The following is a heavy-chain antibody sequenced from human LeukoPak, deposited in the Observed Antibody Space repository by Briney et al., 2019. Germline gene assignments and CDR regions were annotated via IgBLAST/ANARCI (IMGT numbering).Heavy chain of an antibody. D-gene: IGHD3-16*01. CDR1: GYSISSGYY. V-gene: IGHV4-38-2*02. CDR3: ARDLDGFGAFDI. J-gene: IGHJ3*02. CDR2: IYHSGST. Sequence: TSETLSLTCTVSGYSISSGYYWGWIRQPPGKGLEWIGSIYHSGSTYYNPSLKSRVTISVDTSKNQFSLNLSSVTAADTAVYYCARDLDGFGAFDIWGQGTMVTVSS.